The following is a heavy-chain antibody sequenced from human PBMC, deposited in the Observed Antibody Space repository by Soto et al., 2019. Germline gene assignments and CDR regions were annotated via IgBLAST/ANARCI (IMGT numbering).Heavy chain of an antibody. Sequence: QVQLQESGPGLVKPSETLSLTCAVSGDSISSYYCMWIRQPPGKGLESIGYLYYGRSANYNPSLKSRVTLSVDTSTKQCSLTLSAMTAADTDVYYCALRSMAVVPEYWGQGTLVTVSS. D-gene: IGHD3-22*01. J-gene: IGHJ4*02. CDR2: LYYGRSA. CDR3: ALRSMAVVPEY. CDR1: GDSISSYY. V-gene: IGHV4-59*01.